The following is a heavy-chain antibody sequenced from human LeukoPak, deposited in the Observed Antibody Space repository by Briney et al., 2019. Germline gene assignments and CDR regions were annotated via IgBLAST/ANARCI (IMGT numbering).Heavy chain of an antibody. J-gene: IGHJ4*02. CDR3: AKVESYSYGYFDY. CDR1: GFTFDDHA. Sequence: DRSLRLSCAASGFTFDDHAMHWVRQAPGKGLEWVSGISWNSGSIGYADSVKGRFTISRDNAKNSLYLQMNSLRGEDTALYYCAKVESYSYGYFDYWGQGTLVTVSS. CDR2: ISWNSGSI. D-gene: IGHD5-18*01. V-gene: IGHV3-9*01.